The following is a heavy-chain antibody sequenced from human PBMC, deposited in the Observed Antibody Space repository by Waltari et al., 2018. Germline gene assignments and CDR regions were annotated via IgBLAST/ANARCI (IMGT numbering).Heavy chain of an antibody. J-gene: IGHJ5*02. V-gene: IGHV4-34*01. Sequence: QVQLQQWGAGLLKPSETLSLTCAVYGGSFSGYYWSWIRQPPGKGLEWIGAINHSGSTNYTRSLKSRVTIAVDTSKNQFSLKLSSVTAADTAVYYCARRSSSWIVTRTNWFDPWGQGTLVTVSS. D-gene: IGHD6-13*01. CDR1: GGSFSGYY. CDR2: INHSGST. CDR3: ARRSSSWIVTRTNWFDP.